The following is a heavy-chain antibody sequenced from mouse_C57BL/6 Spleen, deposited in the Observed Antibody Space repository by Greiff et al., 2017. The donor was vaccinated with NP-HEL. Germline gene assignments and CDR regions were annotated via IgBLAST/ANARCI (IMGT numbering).Heavy chain of an antibody. V-gene: IGHV1-76*01. CDR2: IYPGSGNT. CDR3: ARSSPYAMDY. D-gene: IGHD1-1*01. CDR1: GYTFTDYY. J-gene: IGHJ4*01. Sequence: LVESGAELVRPGASVKLSCKASGYTFTDYYINWVKQRPGQGLEWIARIYPGSGNTYYNEKFKGKATLTAEKSSSTAYMQLSSLTSEDSAVYFCARSSPYAMDYWGQGTSVTDSS.